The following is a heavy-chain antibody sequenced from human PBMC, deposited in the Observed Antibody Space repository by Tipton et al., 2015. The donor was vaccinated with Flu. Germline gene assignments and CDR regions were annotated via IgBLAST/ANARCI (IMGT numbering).Heavy chain of an antibody. D-gene: IGHD6-19*01. V-gene: IGHV4-39*06. J-gene: IGHJ4*02. Sequence: TLSLTCTVSGGSISSSSYYWGWIRQPPGKGLEWIGSIDYSGSTYYNPSLKSRVAISVDTSKNQFALKLSSVTAADTAVYYCARDRGSSGWSEDWGQGTLVT. CDR1: GGSISSSSYY. CDR2: IDYSGST. CDR3: ARDRGSSGWSED.